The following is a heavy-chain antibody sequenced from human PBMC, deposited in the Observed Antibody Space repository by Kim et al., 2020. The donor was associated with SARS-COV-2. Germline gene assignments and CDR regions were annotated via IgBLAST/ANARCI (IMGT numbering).Heavy chain of an antibody. J-gene: IGHJ4*02. CDR2: ISSSSSTI. D-gene: IGHD3-16*01. Sequence: GGSLRLSCAASGFTFSSYSMNWVRQAPGKGLEWVSYISSSSSTIYYADSVKGRFTISRDNAKNSLYLQMNSLRDEDTAVYYCARVGYDYVWGSETIDYWGQGTLVTVSS. CDR3: ARVGYDYVWGSETIDY. CDR1: GFTFSSYS. V-gene: IGHV3-48*02.